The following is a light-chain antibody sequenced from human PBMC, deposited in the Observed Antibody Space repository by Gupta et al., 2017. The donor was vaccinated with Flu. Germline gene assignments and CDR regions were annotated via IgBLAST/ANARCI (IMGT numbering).Light chain of an antibody. CDR1: QSISSY. CDR2: AAS. J-gene: IGKJ4*01. CDR3: QQSDSSPLT. Sequence: DIQMTQSPSSLSASVGDRVTITCRASQSISSYLNWYQQKPGKAPKLLIYAASSLQSGVSSRFSGSESGTDFTLTISSLQPEDFATYYCQQSDSSPLTFGGGTKVEIK. V-gene: IGKV1-39*01.